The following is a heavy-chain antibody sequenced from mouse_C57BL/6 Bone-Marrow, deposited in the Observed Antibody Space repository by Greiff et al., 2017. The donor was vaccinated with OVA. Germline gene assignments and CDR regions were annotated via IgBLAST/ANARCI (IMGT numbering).Heavy chain of an antibody. V-gene: IGHV8-8*01. D-gene: IGHD2-3*01. CDR3: ARIGYDGYYWYFDV. Sequence: QVTLKVSGPGILQPSQTLSLTCSFSGFSLSTLGLGVGWIRQPSGKGLEWLAHIWWDDDKYHNPALKSRLTISKDTSKNQVFRKIANVDTADTATYYCARIGYDGYYWYFDVWGTGTTVTVSS. CDR1: GFSLSTLGLG. J-gene: IGHJ1*03. CDR2: IWWDDDK.